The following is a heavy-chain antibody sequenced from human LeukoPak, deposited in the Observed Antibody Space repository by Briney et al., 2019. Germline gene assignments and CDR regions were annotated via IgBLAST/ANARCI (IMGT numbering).Heavy chain of an antibody. Sequence: PSETLSLTCAVYGGSFSGYYWSWIRQPPGKGLEWIGEINHSGSTNYNPSLKSRVTISVDTSKNQFSLKLSSVTAADTAVYYCARGVRFRSYSGYDYTDFFDYWGQGTLVTVSS. J-gene: IGHJ4*02. CDR1: GGSFSGYY. V-gene: IGHV4-34*01. CDR3: ARGVRFRSYSGYDYTDFFDY. CDR2: INHSGST. D-gene: IGHD5-12*01.